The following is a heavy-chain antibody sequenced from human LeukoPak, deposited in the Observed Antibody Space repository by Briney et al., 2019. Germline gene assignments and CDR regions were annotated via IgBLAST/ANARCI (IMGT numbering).Heavy chain of an antibody. CDR1: GGSISSYY. Sequence: SETLSLTCTVSGGSISSYYWSWIRQPPGKGLEWIGYIYCSGSTNYNPSLKSRVTISVDTSKNQFSLKLSSVTAADTAVYYCARGGPVHYYFDYWGQGTLVTVSS. CDR3: ARGGPVHYYFDY. CDR2: IYCSGST. V-gene: IGHV4-59*01. D-gene: IGHD1-1*01. J-gene: IGHJ4*02.